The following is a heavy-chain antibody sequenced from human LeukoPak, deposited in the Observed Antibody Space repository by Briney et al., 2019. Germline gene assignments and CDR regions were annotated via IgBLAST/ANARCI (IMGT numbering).Heavy chain of an antibody. CDR2: ISGYNGNT. V-gene: IGHV1-18*01. J-gene: IGHJ5*02. D-gene: IGHD1-7*01. Sequence: ASVKVSCKASGYGFSSCSISWVRQAPGQGLEWMGWISGYNGNTNYAQKFQGRVTLTTDTSTSTAYMELRSLRSDDTAIYYCARGLNCNYDRGWVAPWGQERPVAVSS. CDR3: ARGLNCNYDRGWVAP. CDR1: GYGFSSCS.